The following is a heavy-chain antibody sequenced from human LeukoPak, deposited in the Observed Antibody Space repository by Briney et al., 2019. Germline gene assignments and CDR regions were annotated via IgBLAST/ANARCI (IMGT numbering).Heavy chain of an antibody. CDR1: GFTFDDYG. V-gene: IGHV3-20*04. D-gene: IGHD3-9*01. CDR2: INWNGGST. Sequence: PGGSLRLSCAASGFTFDDYGMSWVRQAPGKGLEWVSGINWNGGSTGYADSVKGRFTISRDNAKKSLYLQMNSLRAEDTALYYCARTKTFDWLLYFDYWGQGTLVTVSS. CDR3: ARTKTFDWLLYFDY. J-gene: IGHJ4*02.